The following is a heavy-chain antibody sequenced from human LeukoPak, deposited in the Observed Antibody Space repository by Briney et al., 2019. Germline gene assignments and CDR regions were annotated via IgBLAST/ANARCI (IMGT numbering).Heavy chain of an antibody. CDR1: RFTFSNYA. CDR3: AKDQTPMDSGSYGFDY. Sequence: GGSLRLSCAASRFTFSNYAMSWVRQAPGKGLEWVSSIRDSAYRTYYADSVKGRFTISRDNSKNTLYLQMNSLRAEDTAVYYCAKDQTPMDSGSYGFDYWGQGTLVTVSS. D-gene: IGHD1-26*01. V-gene: IGHV3-23*01. J-gene: IGHJ4*02. CDR2: IRDSAYRT.